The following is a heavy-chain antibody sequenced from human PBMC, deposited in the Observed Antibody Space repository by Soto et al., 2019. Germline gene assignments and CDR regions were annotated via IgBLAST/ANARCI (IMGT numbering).Heavy chain of an antibody. CDR1: GGSISSGGYY. Sequence: SETLSLTCTVSGGSISSGGYYWSWIRQHPGKGLEWIGYIYYSGSTYYNPSLKSRVTISVDTSKNQFSLELSSVTAADTAVYYCARWSITMVRGVIDYYYYGMDVWGQGTTVTVSS. CDR2: IYYSGST. V-gene: IGHV4-31*03. CDR3: ARWSITMVRGVIDYYYYGMDV. J-gene: IGHJ6*02. D-gene: IGHD3-10*01.